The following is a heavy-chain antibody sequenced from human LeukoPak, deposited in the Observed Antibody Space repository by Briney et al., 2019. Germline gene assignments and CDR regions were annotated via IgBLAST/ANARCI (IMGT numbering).Heavy chain of an antibody. CDR3: AKSSGYYLYYFDY. Sequence: PGGALRLSCAASGFTFDDYTMDWVRQAPGKGVEWVSLISWDGGSTYYADSVKGRFTISRDNSKNSLYLQMNSLRTEDTALYYCAKSSGYYLYYFDYWGQGTLVTVSS. D-gene: IGHD3-22*01. CDR1: GFTFDDYT. V-gene: IGHV3-43*01. J-gene: IGHJ4*02. CDR2: ISWDGGST.